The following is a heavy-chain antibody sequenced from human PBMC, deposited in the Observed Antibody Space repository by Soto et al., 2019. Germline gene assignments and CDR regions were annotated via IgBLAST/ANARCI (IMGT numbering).Heavy chain of an antibody. V-gene: IGHV3-48*03. CDR1: GFTFSSYE. Sequence: HPGGSLRLSCAASGFTFSSYEMNWVRQAPGKGLEWVSYISSSGSTIYYADSVKGRFTISRDNAKNSLYLQMNSLRAEDTAVYYCARDSALLWFGELRSYGMDVWGQGTTVTVSS. CDR3: ARDSALLWFGELRSYGMDV. J-gene: IGHJ6*02. D-gene: IGHD3-10*01. CDR2: ISSSGSTI.